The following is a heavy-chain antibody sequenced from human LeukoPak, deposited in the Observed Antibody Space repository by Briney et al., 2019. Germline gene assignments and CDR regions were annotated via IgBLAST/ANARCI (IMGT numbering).Heavy chain of an antibody. J-gene: IGHJ3*02. D-gene: IGHD3-22*01. Sequence: AGGSLRLSCAASGFTFSSYAMSWVRQAPGKGLEWVSVISGSGGTTYYADSVRGRFTFSRDNSGRTLYLQMKSLRVEDTAVYYCAKDLGDVDVGGYYRPGAFHIWGHGTMVTVSS. CDR3: AKDLGDVDVGGYYRPGAFHI. V-gene: IGHV3-23*01. CDR1: GFTFSSYA. CDR2: ISGSGGTT.